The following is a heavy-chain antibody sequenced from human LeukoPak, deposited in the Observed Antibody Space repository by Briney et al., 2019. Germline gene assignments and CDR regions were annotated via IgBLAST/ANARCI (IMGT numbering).Heavy chain of an antibody. CDR1: GFTFSSFG. D-gene: IGHD2-2*01. J-gene: IGHJ5*02. Sequence: PGRSLRLSCAASGFTFSSFGMHWVRQAPGKGLDWVAVIVNDGSQTSYADSVKGRFTISRDNAKNSLYLQMNSLRAEDTAVYYCARDWVPAAPNDWFDPWGQGTLVTVSS. V-gene: IGHV3-33*01. CDR2: IVNDGSQT. CDR3: ARDWVPAAPNDWFDP.